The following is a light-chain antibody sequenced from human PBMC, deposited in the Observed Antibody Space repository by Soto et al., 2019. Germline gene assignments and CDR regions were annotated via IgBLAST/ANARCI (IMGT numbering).Light chain of an antibody. CDR3: QQYHDWPWT. CDR2: GAS. Sequence: ELVMTQSPATLSVSPGERATLSCRASESVSNNLAWYQQKPGQPPRLLIYGASTRATGLPARFSGSGSGTEFTLTVSNLQSEDFAVYHCQQYHDWPWTFGQGTKVEIK. J-gene: IGKJ1*01. V-gene: IGKV3-15*01. CDR1: ESVSNN.